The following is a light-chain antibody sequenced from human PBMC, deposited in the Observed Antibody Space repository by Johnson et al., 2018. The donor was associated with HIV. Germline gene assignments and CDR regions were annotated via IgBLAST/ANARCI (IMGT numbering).Light chain of an antibody. CDR2: DNN. V-gene: IGLV1-51*01. CDR3: GTWDSSLSAEV. J-gene: IGLJ1*01. CDR1: SSNIGNHY. Sequence: QSVLTQSPSVSAAPGQKVTISCSGTSSNIGNHYVSWYQLLPGTAPKLLIYDNNKRPSGIPDRFSGSKSGTSATLGITGLQTGDEADYYCGTWDSSLSAEVFGTGTKVTVL.